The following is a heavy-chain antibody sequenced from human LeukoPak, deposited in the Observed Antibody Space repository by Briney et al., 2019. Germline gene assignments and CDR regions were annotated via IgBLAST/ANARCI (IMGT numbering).Heavy chain of an antibody. CDR1: GYTFTTYD. CDR3: ARDWFGDYQTYN. J-gene: IGHJ4*02. V-gene: IGHV1-8*01. D-gene: IGHD4-17*01. CDR2: MNPNSGNT. Sequence: ASVKVSCKASGYTFTTYDINWVRQATGQGLEWMGWMNPNSGNTGYAQKFQGRVTMTRNTSISTAYMELSSLRSDDTAVYYCARDWFGDYQTYNWGQGTLVTVSS.